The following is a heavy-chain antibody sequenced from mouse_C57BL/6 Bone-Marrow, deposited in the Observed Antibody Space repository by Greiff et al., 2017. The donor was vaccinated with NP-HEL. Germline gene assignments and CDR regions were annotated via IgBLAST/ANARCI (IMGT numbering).Heavy chain of an antibody. V-gene: IGHV14-4*01. CDR2: IDPENGDT. CDR3: TYGNDRYFDV. D-gene: IGHD2-2*01. J-gene: IGHJ1*03. Sequence: VQLQQSGAELVRPGASVKLSCTASGFNIKDDYMHWVKQRPEQGLEWIGWIDPENGDTEYASKFQGKATITADTSSNTAYLQLSSLTSEDTAVYYCTYGNDRYFDVWGTGTTVTVSS. CDR1: GFNIKDDY.